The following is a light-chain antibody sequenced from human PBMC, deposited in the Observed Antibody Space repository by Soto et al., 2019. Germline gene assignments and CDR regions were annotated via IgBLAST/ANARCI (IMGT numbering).Light chain of an antibody. CDR2: GDS. CDR1: SSNIGAGYN. V-gene: IGLV1-40*01. J-gene: IGLJ3*02. Sequence: QSALTQPPSVSGAPGQRVTISCTGSSSNIGAGYNVHWYQQVPGTAPKLLIYGDSNRPSGVPDRFSGSKSGTSASLAITGLQAEDEADYYCQSYDSRLSGWLFGGGTKLTVL. CDR3: QSYDSRLSGWL.